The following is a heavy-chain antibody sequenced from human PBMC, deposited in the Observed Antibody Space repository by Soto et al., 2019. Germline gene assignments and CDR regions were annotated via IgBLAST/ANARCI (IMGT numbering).Heavy chain of an antibody. V-gene: IGHV1-69*01. CDR2: IIPIFGIK. CDR1: GGTFNTYA. J-gene: IGHJ4*02. D-gene: IGHD3-10*01. CDR3: AKEAGDH. Sequence: QMQLVQSGAEVKERGSSVKISCKTSGGTFNTYALTWVRQAPGQGLEWIGGIIPIFGIKNVAQRFQGRVTSNADESLTTAYMEMTSLRSDDTAVYYCAKEAGDHWGQWTLVTVSS.